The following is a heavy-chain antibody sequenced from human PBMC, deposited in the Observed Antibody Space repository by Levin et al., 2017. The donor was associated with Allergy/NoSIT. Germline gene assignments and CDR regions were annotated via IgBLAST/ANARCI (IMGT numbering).Heavy chain of an antibody. J-gene: IGHJ4*02. CDR1: GGSLSSGDYY. Sequence: KPSETLSLTCTVSGGSLSSGDYYWTWIRQPPGKGLEWIGYIYHTGATYYNPSLMSRLSMSVDTSKNQFSLKLNSVTVADTAVYYCGRGNRGIDYWGQGTLVTVAS. CDR3: GRGNRGIDY. D-gene: IGHD6-13*01. V-gene: IGHV4-30-4*01. CDR2: IYHTGAT.